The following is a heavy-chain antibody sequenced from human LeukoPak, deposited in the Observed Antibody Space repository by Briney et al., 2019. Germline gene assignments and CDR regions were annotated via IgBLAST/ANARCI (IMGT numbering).Heavy chain of an antibody. J-gene: IGHJ6*02. Sequence: GASVKVSCKASGDTFTTYYMHWVRQAPGQGLEWMGIINPSGGSTSHAQKFQGRVTMTRDTSTSTVYMELSSLSSEDTAVYYCARHPDSLDGMDVWGQGTTVTVSS. CDR2: INPSGGST. V-gene: IGHV1-46*01. CDR3: ARHPDSLDGMDV. CDR1: GDTFTTYY. D-gene: IGHD1-14*01.